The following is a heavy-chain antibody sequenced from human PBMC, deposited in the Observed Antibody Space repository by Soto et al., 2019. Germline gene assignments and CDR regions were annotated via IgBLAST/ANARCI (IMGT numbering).Heavy chain of an antibody. V-gene: IGHV4-31*03. Sequence: SETLSLTRTVSGGSILNGGHYWTWIRQPPGKGLEWIGKIFFSGNTHYNTALKSRLSFSVDRAKNQFSLNLTSVTAADTAIYYCARDNYGGMLDYWRPGTLATVSS. CDR3: ARDNYGGMLDY. J-gene: IGHJ4*02. CDR2: IFFSGNT. CDR1: GGSILNGGHY. D-gene: IGHD4-17*01.